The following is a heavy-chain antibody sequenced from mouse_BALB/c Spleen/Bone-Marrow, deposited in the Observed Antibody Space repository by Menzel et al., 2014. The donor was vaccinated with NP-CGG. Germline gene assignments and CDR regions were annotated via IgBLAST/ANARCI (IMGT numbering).Heavy chain of an antibody. D-gene: IGHD1-3*01. J-gene: IGHJ4*01. Sequence: GSELVRPGASVKLSCKVSGYTFTNYWIHWVKQRPGQGLEWIGNVYPGRGSINSDEKFKTKATLTVDTSSSTAYMHLNSLASEDSAVYYCARRLRGYYAKGYWGQGTSVTVSS. CDR1: GYTFTNYW. CDR2: VYPGRGSI. V-gene: IGHV1S22*01. CDR3: ARRLRGYYAKGY.